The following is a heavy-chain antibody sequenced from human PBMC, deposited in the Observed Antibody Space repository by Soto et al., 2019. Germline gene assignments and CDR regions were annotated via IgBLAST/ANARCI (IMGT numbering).Heavy chain of an antibody. Sequence: ASVKVSCKASGYTFTSYDINWVRQATGQGLEWMGWMNPNSGNTGYAQKFQGRVTMTRNTSISTAYMELSSLRSEDTAVYYCARVIVVVPAADNWFDPWGQGTLVTVSS. J-gene: IGHJ5*02. V-gene: IGHV1-8*01. CDR2: MNPNSGNT. D-gene: IGHD2-2*01. CDR3: ARVIVVVPAADNWFDP. CDR1: GYTFTSYD.